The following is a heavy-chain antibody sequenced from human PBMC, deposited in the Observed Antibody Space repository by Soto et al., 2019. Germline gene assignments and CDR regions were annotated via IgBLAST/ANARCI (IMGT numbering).Heavy chain of an antibody. V-gene: IGHV4-39*01. CDR1: GGSISSNNYY. CDR2: MSYSRST. D-gene: IGHD1-26*01. Sequence: QLQLQESGPGLVKPSETLSLTCFVSGGSISSNNYYWGWIRHPPGKGLEWIGSMSYSRSTYYNPYLKSRLTIAVDTSKNQCSLKLTSVTAADTAVYYCASHLRHTNWEGGYFDYWGQGPLVTVSS. CDR3: ASHLRHTNWEGGYFDY. J-gene: IGHJ4*02.